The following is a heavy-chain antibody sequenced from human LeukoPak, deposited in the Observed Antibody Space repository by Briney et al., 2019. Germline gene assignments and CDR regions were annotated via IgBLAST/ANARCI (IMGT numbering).Heavy chain of an antibody. CDR1: GFTFSSYW. CDR2: INTDGSST. CDR3: ARDLNTWGGSYPGFDY. Sequence: GGSLRLSCAASGFTFSSYWMHWVRQAPGDGMVWVSRINTDGSSTSYADSVKGRFTISRDNAKNTLYLQMNSLRAEDTAVYYCARDLNTWGGSYPGFDYWGQGTLVTVSS. J-gene: IGHJ4*02. D-gene: IGHD1-26*01. V-gene: IGHV3-74*01.